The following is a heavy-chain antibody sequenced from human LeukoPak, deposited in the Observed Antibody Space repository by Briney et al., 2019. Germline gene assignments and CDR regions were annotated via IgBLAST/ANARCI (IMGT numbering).Heavy chain of an antibody. Sequence: ASVTVSCKASGYTFTGYYMRWVRQAPGQGLEWMGWINPNSGGTNYAQKFQGRVTMTRDTSISTAYMELSRLRSDDTAVYYCAREWSGSGYYPSNWFDPWGQGTLVTVSS. V-gene: IGHV1-2*02. D-gene: IGHD3-22*01. J-gene: IGHJ5*02. CDR3: AREWSGSGYYPSNWFDP. CDR2: INPNSGGT. CDR1: GYTFTGYY.